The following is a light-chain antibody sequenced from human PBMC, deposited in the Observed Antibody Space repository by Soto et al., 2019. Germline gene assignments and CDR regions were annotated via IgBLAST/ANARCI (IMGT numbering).Light chain of an antibody. Sequence: EIVMTQSPATLSMSPGERATLSCRASQSVSSNLAWYQQKPGQSPRLLIYRASTRATGVPARFSGSGSGTEFTLTISSLQSEDFAVYYCQQYNNWPKMFGQGTKVDIK. CDR1: QSVSSN. CDR2: RAS. CDR3: QQYNNWPKM. J-gene: IGKJ1*01. V-gene: IGKV3-15*01.